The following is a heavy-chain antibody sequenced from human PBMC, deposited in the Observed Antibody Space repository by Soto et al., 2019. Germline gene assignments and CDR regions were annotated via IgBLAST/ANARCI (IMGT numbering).Heavy chain of an antibody. CDR2: ISSSSSYI. CDR3: ARESEDLTSNFDY. CDR1: GFTLSSYT. Sequence: GGSLRLSCAASGFTLSSYTMNWVRQAPGEGLEWVSSISSSSSYIYYGDSMKGRFTISRDNAKNSLYLEMNSLRAEDTAVYYCARESEDLTSNFDYWGQGTLVTVS. J-gene: IGHJ4*02. V-gene: IGHV3-21*06.